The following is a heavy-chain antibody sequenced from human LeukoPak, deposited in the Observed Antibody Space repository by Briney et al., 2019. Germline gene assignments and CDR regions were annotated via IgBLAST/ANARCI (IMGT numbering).Heavy chain of an antibody. D-gene: IGHD3-22*01. V-gene: IGHV5-51*01. CDR1: GYSFTSYW. J-gene: IGHJ3*02. Sequence: KPGESLRISCKGSGYSFTSYWIGWVRQMPGKGLEWMGIIYPGDSETRYSPSFQGQVTISVDKSISTAYLQWSSLKASDTAMYYCARRYYYDSSGYYLAHDAFDIWGQGTMVTVSS. CDR3: ARRYYYDSSGYYLAHDAFDI. CDR2: IYPGDSET.